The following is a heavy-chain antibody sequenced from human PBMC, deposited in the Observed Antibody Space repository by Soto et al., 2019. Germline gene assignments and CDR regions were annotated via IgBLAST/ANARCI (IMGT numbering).Heavy chain of an antibody. D-gene: IGHD3-10*01. V-gene: IGHV1-8*01. CDR1: GDTFTTYD. J-gene: IGHJ4*02. Sequence: ASVKVSCKASGDTFTTYDINWVRQATGHGLEWMGWINPNSGNIGYAQRFQGRVTMTRDTAIRTAYMEVSTLRSDDTAVYYCARGRASGSYYLLDYWGQGTLVTVSS. CDR2: INPNSGNI. CDR3: ARGRASGSYYLLDY.